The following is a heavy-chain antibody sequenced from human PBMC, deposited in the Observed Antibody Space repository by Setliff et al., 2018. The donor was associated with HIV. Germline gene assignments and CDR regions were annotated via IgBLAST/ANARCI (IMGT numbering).Heavy chain of an antibody. CDR1: GGSISSGGYY. Sequence: SETLSLTCTVSGGSISSGGYYWSWIRQHPGKGLVWIGYIYYSGSTYYNPSLKSRLTMSVDPSKNQFSLRLNSVTAADTAVYYCARGTWIQLSALALFDYWGQGTLVTVSS. J-gene: IGHJ4*02. D-gene: IGHD5-18*01. V-gene: IGHV4-31*03. CDR3: ARGTWIQLSALALFDY. CDR2: IYYSGST.